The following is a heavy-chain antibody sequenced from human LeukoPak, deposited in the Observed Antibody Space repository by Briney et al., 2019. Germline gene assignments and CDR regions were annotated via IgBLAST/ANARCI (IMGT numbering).Heavy chain of an antibody. J-gene: IGHJ4*02. CDR1: GFPFSSYS. CDR3: ARGVSTWYRIDY. CDR2: LSYDGSIK. D-gene: IGHD6-13*01. V-gene: IGHV3-30*01. Sequence: GGSLRLSCVASGFPFSSYSFHWVRQAPGKGLEWVALLSYDGSIKHYADSVKGRFTLSRDNSKSSVYLQMDSLKADDTAVYYCARGVSTWYRIDYWGQGTLVTVSS.